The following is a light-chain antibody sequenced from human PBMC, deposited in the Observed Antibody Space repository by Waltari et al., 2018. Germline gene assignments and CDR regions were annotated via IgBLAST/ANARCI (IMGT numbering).Light chain of an antibody. CDR3: SAYISSSTLEL. V-gene: IGLV2-14*03. Sequence: QSALTQPASVSGSPGQSITISCTGPRSDVGGYNSVSRYHQHPGKAPQLMIYDVSNRPAGGSNRFSGSKSGNTASLTISGLQAEDEADYYGSAYISSSTLELFGGGTSLTVL. J-gene: IGLJ2*01. CDR1: RSDVGGYNS. CDR2: DVS.